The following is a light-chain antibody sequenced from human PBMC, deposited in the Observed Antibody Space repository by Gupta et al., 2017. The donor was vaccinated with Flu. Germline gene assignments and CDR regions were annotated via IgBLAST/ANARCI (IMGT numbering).Light chain of an antibody. CDR1: QSLLHSNGYNY. Sequence: IVMTQSPLSLSVTPGEPASISCRSSQSLLHSNGYNYLDWYLQKPGQSPQLLIYLGSNRASGVPDRFSGSGSGTDFTLKISRVEAEDVGFYYCRQALQTPPWTFGQGTKVEIK. CDR2: LGS. V-gene: IGKV2-28*01. J-gene: IGKJ1*01. CDR3: RQALQTPPWT.